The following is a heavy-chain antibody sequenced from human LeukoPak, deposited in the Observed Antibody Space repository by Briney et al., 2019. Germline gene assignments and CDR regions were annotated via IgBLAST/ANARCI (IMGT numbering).Heavy chain of an antibody. V-gene: IGHV4-61*02. CDR3: ARLSTSDRPYYYYGMDV. J-gene: IGHJ6*02. Sequence: SETLSLTCTVSGGSISSGSYYWSWIRQPAGKGLEGIGRIYTSWSTNYNPSLKSRVTISVDTSKNQFSLKLSSVTAADTAVYYCARLSTSDRPYYYYGMDVWGQGTTVTVSS. CDR2: IYTSWST. D-gene: IGHD2-2*01. CDR1: GGSISSGSYY.